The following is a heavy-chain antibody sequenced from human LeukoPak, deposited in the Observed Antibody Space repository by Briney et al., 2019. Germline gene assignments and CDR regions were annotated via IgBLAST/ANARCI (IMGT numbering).Heavy chain of an antibody. CDR2: IYYSGST. CDR1: GGSISSGDYY. V-gene: IGHV4-30-4*01. D-gene: IGHD2-2*01. CDR3: ARRVVGPWDDAFDI. J-gene: IGHJ3*02. Sequence: ASETLSLTCTVSGGSISSGDYYWSWIRQPPGKGLEWIGYIYYSGSTYYNPSLKSRVTISVDTSKNQFSLKLSSVTAADTAVYYCARRVVGPWDDAFDIWGQGTMVTVSS.